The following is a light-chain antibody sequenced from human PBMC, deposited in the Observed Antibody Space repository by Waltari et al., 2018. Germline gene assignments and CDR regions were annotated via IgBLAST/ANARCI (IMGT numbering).Light chain of an antibody. Sequence: DIQMTQSPSTLSASVGDRVTITCRAGQSISSWLAWYQPNTGKAPKLLIYKASSLESGVPSKFSGSGSGTEFTLTISSLQPDDFATYYCQQYNSQYTFGQGTKLEIK. V-gene: IGKV1-5*03. CDR3: QQYNSQYT. CDR1: QSISSW. CDR2: KAS. J-gene: IGKJ2*01.